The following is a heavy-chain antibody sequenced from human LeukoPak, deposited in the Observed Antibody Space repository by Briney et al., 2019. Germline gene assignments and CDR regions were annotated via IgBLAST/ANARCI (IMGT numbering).Heavy chain of an antibody. CDR2: ISTSSTTI. D-gene: IGHD4-17*01. CDR3: TRDAGYGDAVHWYFDL. CDR1: GFTFSTYS. V-gene: IGHV3-48*02. Sequence: PGGSLRLSCAASGFTFSTYSMNWVRQAPGKGLEWISHISTSSTTIYYADSVKGRFTISRDNAKNSLYLQMSSLGDEDTAIYYCTRDAGYGDAVHWYFDLWGRGTLVTVSS. J-gene: IGHJ2*01.